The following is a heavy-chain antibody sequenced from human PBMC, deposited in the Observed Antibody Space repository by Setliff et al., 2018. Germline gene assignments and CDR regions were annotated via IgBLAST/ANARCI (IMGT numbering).Heavy chain of an antibody. CDR2: TRNKGNNYAT. CDR1: GFIFSDHY. J-gene: IGHJ4*02. Sequence: PGGSLRLSCAASGFIFSDHYMDWVRQAPGKGLEWVGRTRNKGNNYATDSVKGRFTISRDNSKNTLYLQMNGLRAEDTAVYYCAREPFPYYFDYWGQGTLVTVSS. V-gene: IGHV3-72*01. CDR3: AREPFPYYFDY.